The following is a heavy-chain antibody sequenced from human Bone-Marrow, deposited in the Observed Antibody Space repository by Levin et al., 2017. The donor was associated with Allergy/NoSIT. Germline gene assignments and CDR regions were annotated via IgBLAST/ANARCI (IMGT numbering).Heavy chain of an antibody. CDR2: ISSSSSYI. V-gene: IGHV3-21*01. CDR1: GFTFSSYS. J-gene: IGHJ6*02. CDR3: ARDRLRLGARMDV. D-gene: IGHD3-16*01. Sequence: GESLKISCAASGFTFSSYSMNWVRQAPGKGLEWVSSISSSSSYIYYADSVKGRFTISRDNAKNSLYLQMNSLRAEDTAVYYCARDRLRLGARMDVWGQGTTVTVSS.